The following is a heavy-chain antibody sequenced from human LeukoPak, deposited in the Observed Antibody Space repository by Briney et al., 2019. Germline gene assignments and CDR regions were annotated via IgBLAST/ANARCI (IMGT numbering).Heavy chain of an antibody. V-gene: IGHV1-18*01. CDR3: ARSRTAAGSFVY. CDR2: ISAYNGNT. D-gene: IGHD6-13*01. Sequence: ASVKVSCKASGYTFTSYGISWVRQAPGQGLEWMGWISAYNGNTSYAQKLQGRVTMTTDTSTSTAYMELRSLRSDDTAVYYCARSRTAAGSFVYWGQGTLVTVSS. J-gene: IGHJ4*02. CDR1: GYTFTSYG.